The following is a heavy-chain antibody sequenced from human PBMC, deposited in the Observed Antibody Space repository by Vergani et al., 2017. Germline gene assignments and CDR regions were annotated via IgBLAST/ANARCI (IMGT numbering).Heavy chain of an antibody. D-gene: IGHD1-20*01. J-gene: IGHJ4*02. CDR2: IKTKTDGGTT. Sequence: EVQLVESGGGLVKPGGSLRLSCTSSGFTFINAWMNWVRQAPGKGLEWVGRIKTKTDGGTTDYAAPVKGRFTISRDESKYTLHLQMNSLKTEDTAIYYYTTVGNWNDATFDFWGQGTLVTVSS. V-gene: IGHV3-15*01. CDR3: TTVGNWNDATFDF. CDR1: GFTFINAW.